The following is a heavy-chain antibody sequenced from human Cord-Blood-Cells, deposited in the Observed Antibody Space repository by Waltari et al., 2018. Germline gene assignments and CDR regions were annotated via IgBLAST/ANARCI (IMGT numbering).Heavy chain of an antibody. Sequence: QVQLVQSGAEVKKPGASVKVSCQASGYTFTGYYMHWVRQAPGQGLEWMGRINPNSGGTNYAQKFQGRVTMTRATSISKADMELSSLRSDDTAGYYCARDCGGECYGYYCYGMDVWGQGTTVTVAS. D-gene: IGHD2-21*01. CDR3: ARDCGGECYGYYCYGMDV. J-gene: IGHJ6*02. CDR2: INPNSGGT. CDR1: GYTFTGYY. V-gene: IGHV1-2*06.